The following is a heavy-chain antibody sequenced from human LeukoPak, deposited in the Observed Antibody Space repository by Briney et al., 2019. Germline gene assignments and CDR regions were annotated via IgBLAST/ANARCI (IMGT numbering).Heavy chain of an antibody. CDR3: AKYSGSYEVNYYYYYGMDV. CDR2: IKQDGSEK. V-gene: IGHV3-7*03. J-gene: IGHJ6*02. D-gene: IGHD1-26*01. Sequence: GGSLRLSCAASGFTFSSYWMSWVRQAPGKGLEWVANIKQDGSEKYYVDSVKGRFTISRDNAKNSLYLQMNSLRAEDTAVYYCAKYSGSYEVNYYYYYGMDVWGQGTTVTVSS. CDR1: GFTFSSYW.